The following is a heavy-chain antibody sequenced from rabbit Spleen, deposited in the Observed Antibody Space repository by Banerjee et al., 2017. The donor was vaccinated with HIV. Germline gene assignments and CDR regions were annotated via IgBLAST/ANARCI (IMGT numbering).Heavy chain of an antibody. J-gene: IGHJ6*01. CDR2: LYAGGSGST. CDR1: GFSFSSSYY. CDR3: ARDAGTSFSTYGMDL. D-gene: IGHD4-2*01. V-gene: IGHV1S45*01. Sequence: QEQLVESGGGLVQPEGSLTLTCTASGFSFSSSYYMCWVRQAPGKGLEWIACLYAGGSGSTYSATWAKGRFTISKTSSTTVTLQMTSLTAADTATYFCARDAGTSFSTYGMDLWGPGTLVTVS.